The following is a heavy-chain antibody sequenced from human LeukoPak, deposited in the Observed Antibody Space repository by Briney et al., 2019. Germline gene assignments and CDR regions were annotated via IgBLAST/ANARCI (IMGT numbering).Heavy chain of an antibody. CDR2: IHAGGST. CDR1: GFTISSNY. Sequence: PWGTLSLSCAASGFTISSNYGSWVRQAPGEGLEWVSIIHAGGSTYYEDSLEGRFTISRDNSKNTLYLQMSSLTVEDTAGYFCGTAQNSGGGGHFDYWGQGTLVTVSS. D-gene: IGHD2-21*01. CDR3: GTAQNSGGGGHFDY. V-gene: IGHV3-53*01. J-gene: IGHJ4*02.